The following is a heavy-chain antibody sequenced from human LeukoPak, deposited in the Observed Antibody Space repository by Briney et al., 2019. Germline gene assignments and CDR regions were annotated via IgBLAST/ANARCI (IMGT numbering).Heavy chain of an antibody. J-gene: IGHJ5*02. CDR3: AGGGHCSDWFGGFVP. Sequence: SLKISSKGSGYIFATYWIGWVGQMPGQGLEWMGMIYPSDSDTRYTTSSQSQVTISADKSISTAYLQWSSLTASDTAMYYCAGGGHCSDWFGGFVPWGQGTLVTVCS. CDR1: GYIFATYW. V-gene: IGHV5-51*01. D-gene: IGHD3-10*01. CDR2: IYPSDSDT.